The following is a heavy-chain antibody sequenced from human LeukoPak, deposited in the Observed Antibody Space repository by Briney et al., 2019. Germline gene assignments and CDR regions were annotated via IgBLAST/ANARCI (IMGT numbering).Heavy chain of an antibody. Sequence: SVKVSCKASGGTFSSYAISWVRQAPGQGLEWMGGIIPVFGTANYAQKFQGRVTITADESTSTAYMELSSLRSEDTAVYYCARDYYDSYGMDVWGQGTTVTVSS. CDR2: IIPVFGTA. CDR3: ARDYYDSYGMDV. CDR1: GGTFSSYA. J-gene: IGHJ6*02. V-gene: IGHV1-69*01. D-gene: IGHD3-22*01.